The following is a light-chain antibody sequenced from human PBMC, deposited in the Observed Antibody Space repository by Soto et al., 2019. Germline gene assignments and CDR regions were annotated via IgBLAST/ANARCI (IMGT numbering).Light chain of an antibody. CDR2: GAS. J-gene: IGKJ2*01. CDR3: QQYGRSPLMYT. Sequence: EIVLTQSPVTLSLSPGERATLSCRASQTVTSNFLAWYQQKAGRAPRLLIYGASTRAAGVPDRFSGSGSGTDFTRTITRLEPEDFAVYYCQQYGRSPLMYTFGQGTKLGVK. CDR1: QTVTSNF. V-gene: IGKV3-20*01.